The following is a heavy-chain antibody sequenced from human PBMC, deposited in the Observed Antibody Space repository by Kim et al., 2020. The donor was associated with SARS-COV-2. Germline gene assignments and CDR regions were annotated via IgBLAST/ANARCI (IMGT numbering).Heavy chain of an antibody. J-gene: IGHJ2*01. V-gene: IGHV4-59*01. CDR1: GGSMSSYY. D-gene: IGHD3-22*01. CDR3: ARRDSSTSWYFDL. CDR2: IDDSGNT. Sequence: ETLSLTCTVSGGSMSSYYWNWIRQPPGKGLEWIGYIDDSGNTKYNPSLTSRVTMSVDTSKNQFSLKLSSVTAADTAIYYCARRDSSTSWYFDLWGRAT.